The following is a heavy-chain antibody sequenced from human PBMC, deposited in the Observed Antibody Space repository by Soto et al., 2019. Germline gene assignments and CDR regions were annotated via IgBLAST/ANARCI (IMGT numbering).Heavy chain of an antibody. V-gene: IGHV3-21*01. CDR1: GFTFSSYS. CDR3: AREATYYSSGWYDY. Sequence: GGSLRLSCAASGFTFSSYSMNWVRQAPGKGLEWVSSISSSSSYLYYADSVKGRFTISRDNAKNSLYLQMNSLRAEDTAVYYCAREATYYSSGWYDYWGQGTLVTVSS. CDR2: ISSSSSYL. J-gene: IGHJ4*02. D-gene: IGHD6-19*01.